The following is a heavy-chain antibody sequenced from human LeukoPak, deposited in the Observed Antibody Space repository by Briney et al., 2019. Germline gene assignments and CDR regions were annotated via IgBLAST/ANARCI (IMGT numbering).Heavy chain of an antibody. V-gene: IGHV3-30*18. Sequence: PGRSLRLSCAASGFTFSSYGMHWVRQAPGKGLEWVAVISYDGRNKYYADSVKGRFTISRDKSKNTLYLQMNSLRAEDTAVYFCAKDGGVERDIVVIPAAVDSWGQGTLVTVSS. J-gene: IGHJ4*02. D-gene: IGHD2-2*01. CDR2: ISYDGRNK. CDR3: AKDGGVERDIVVIPAAVDS. CDR1: GFTFSSYG.